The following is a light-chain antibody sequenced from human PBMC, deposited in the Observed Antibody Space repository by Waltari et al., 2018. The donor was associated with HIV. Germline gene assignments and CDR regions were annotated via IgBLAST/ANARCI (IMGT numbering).Light chain of an antibody. CDR1: QTIINNY. Sequence: EIVLTQSPSTLSLSPGERATLSCRASQTIINNYVAGYQRRPGQAPKLLMFGASLRATGIPDRFSGSGSGTVFTLTISRLEPDDFAVYYCQQYGGSPPTFGGGTEVEL. V-gene: IGKV3-20*01. J-gene: IGKJ4*01. CDR3: QQYGGSPPT. CDR2: GAS.